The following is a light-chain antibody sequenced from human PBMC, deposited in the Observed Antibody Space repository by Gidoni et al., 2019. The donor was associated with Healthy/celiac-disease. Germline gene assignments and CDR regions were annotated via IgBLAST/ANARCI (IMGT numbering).Light chain of an antibody. CDR2: GAS. V-gene: IGKV3-20*01. CDR1: QSVSSSY. Sequence: DIVLTQSPGTLSLSPGERATLSCSASQSVSSSYLAWYQQKPGQAPRLLIYGASRRATGIPDRFSGSGSGTDFTLTISRLEPEDFAVYYCQQYGSSPPITFGQGTRLEIK. J-gene: IGKJ5*01. CDR3: QQYGSSPPIT.